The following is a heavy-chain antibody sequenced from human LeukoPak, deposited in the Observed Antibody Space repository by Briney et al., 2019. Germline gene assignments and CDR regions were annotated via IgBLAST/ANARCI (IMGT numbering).Heavy chain of an antibody. V-gene: IGHV4-34*01. CDR2: INHSGST. Sequence: PSETLSLTCAVYGGSFSGYYWSWIRQPPGKGLEWIGEINHSGSTNYNPSLKSRVTISVDTSKNQFSLKLSSVTAADTAVYYCARHDGSSYYYDYWGQGTLVTVSS. CDR3: ARHDGSSYYYDY. CDR1: GGSFSGYY. D-gene: IGHD3-22*01. J-gene: IGHJ4*02.